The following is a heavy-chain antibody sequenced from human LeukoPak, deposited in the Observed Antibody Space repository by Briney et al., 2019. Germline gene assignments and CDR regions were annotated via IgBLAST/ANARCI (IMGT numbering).Heavy chain of an antibody. V-gene: IGHV3-64*05. J-gene: IGHJ6*01. CDR3: LKDDFFFYG. CDR2: ITSNRANT. CDR1: GFTFRSYI. D-gene: IGHD3-3*01. Sequence: GGSLRLSCSASGFTFRSYIMHWVRQAPGKGLGYVSSITSNRANTYYAESLKGRFTISRDKSKNKLYFQMRSQRAEGTGVYYCLKDDFFFYG.